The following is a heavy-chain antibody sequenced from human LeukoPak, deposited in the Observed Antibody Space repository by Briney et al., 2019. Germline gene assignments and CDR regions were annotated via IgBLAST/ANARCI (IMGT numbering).Heavy chain of an antibody. CDR3: AREEDDYVAFDI. J-gene: IGHJ3*02. D-gene: IGHD4-17*01. Sequence: NSGGSLRLSCAASGFTFSSYSMNWVRQAPGKGLEWVSSISSSSSYIYYADSVKGRFTISRDNAKNSLYLQMNSLRAEDTAVYYCAREEDDYVAFDIWGQGTMVTVSS. CDR2: ISSSSSYI. V-gene: IGHV3-21*01. CDR1: GFTFSSYS.